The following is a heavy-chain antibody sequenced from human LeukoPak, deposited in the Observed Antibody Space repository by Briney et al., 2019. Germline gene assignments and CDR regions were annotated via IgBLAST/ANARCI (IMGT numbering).Heavy chain of an antibody. Sequence: SVKVSCKASRGTFSSYAISWVRQAPGQGLEWMGGINPIFGTANYAQKFQGRVTSTADESTSTAQMELSSLKSEATAVYYCARDTVVVPAPVLSGGMDVWGQGTTVTVSS. V-gene: IGHV1-69*01. J-gene: IGHJ6*02. D-gene: IGHD2-2*01. CDR1: RGTFSSYA. CDR2: INPIFGTA. CDR3: ARDTVVVPAPVLSGGMDV.